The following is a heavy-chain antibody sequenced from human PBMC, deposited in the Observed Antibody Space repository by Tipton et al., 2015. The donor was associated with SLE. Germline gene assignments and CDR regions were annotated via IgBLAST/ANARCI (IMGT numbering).Heavy chain of an antibody. CDR2: INHSGRT. D-gene: IGHD6-19*01. CDR3: ARRTGIAVTGTHFDR. Sequence: TLSLTCAVYGGSFSGYYWVWIRQPPGKGLECIGEINHSGRTNYNPSLKSRVSLSVDTSKNQFSLRLSSVTAADTAVYYCARRTGIAVTGTHFDRWGQGTLVTVSS. CDR1: GGSFSGYY. V-gene: IGHV4-34*01. J-gene: IGHJ4*02.